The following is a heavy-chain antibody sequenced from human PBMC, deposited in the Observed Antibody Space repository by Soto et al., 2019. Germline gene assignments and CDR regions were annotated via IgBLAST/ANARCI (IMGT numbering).Heavy chain of an antibody. Sequence: SVKVSCKASGGTFSSYAISWVRQAPGQGLEWMGGIIPIFGTANYAQKFQGRVTITADKSTSTAYMELSSLRSEDTAVYYCARDLYRGDYYYGMDVWGQGTTVTVSS. J-gene: IGHJ6*02. CDR3: ARDLYRGDYYYGMDV. CDR2: IIPIFGTA. D-gene: IGHD3-10*01. CDR1: GGTFSSYA. V-gene: IGHV1-69*06.